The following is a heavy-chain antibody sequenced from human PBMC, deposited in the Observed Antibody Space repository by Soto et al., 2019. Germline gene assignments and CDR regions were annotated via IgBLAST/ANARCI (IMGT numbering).Heavy chain of an antibody. V-gene: IGHV4-39*01. CDR1: GGSVSNKNYY. D-gene: IGHD2-8*01. CDR2: VYYRGRS. Sequence: SETLSVTCTVSGGSVSNKNYYWGWIRQSPGKGLEWIGSVYYRGRSYSKSSVKSRVTISVDTSKNQFSLNLNSVTASDTAVYYCVSQRTSVLTQAYFDYWGPGALVTVSS. J-gene: IGHJ4*02. CDR3: VSQRTSVLTQAYFDY.